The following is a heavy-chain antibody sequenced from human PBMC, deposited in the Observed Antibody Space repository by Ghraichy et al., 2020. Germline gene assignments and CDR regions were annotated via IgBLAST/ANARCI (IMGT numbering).Heavy chain of an antibody. J-gene: IGHJ4*02. CDR3: ARSTLWFHFDY. CDR1: GGSISSYY. CDR2: IYYIGST. D-gene: IGHD3-10*01. Sequence: SETLSLTCTVSGGSISSYYWSWIRQPPGKGLEWIGYIYYIGSTTYNPSLKSRVTIPVDTSKNQFSLKLSSVTAADTAVYYCARSTLWFHFDYWGQGTLVTVSS. V-gene: IGHV4-59*01.